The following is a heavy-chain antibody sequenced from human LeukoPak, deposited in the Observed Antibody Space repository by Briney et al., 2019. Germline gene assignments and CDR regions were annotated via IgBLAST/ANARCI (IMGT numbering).Heavy chain of an antibody. CDR2: INPNSGGT. CDR3: ARVTTVTTGWFDP. J-gene: IGHJ5*02. D-gene: IGHD4-17*01. V-gene: IGHV1-2*02. CDR1: GYTFTGYY. Sequence: VASVKVSCKASGYTFTGYYMHWVRQAPGQGLEWKGWINPNSGGTNYAQKFQGRVTMTRDTSISTAYMELSRLRSDDTAVYYCARVTTVTTGWFDPWGQGTLVTVSS.